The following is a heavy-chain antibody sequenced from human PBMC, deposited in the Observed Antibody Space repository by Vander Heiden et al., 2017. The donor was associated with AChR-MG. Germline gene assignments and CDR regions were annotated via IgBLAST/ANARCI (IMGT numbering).Heavy chain of an antibody. D-gene: IGHD3-22*01. Sequence: EVQLLESGGGLVQPGGSLRLSCAASGFTFSSYAMGWVRQAPGKGLEWVPAISGSGGSTDYADSVKGRFTISRDNSKNTLYLQMNSLRAEDTAVYDCANGPPHYYDSSGYQTLFDYWGQGTLVTVSS. CDR2: ISGSGGST. CDR3: ANGPPHYYDSSGYQTLFDY. J-gene: IGHJ4*02. CDR1: GFTFSSYA. V-gene: IGHV3-23*01.